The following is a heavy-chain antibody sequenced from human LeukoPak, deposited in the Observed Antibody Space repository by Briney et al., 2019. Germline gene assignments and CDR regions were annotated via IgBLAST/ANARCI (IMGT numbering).Heavy chain of an antibody. V-gene: IGHV3-48*01. D-gene: IGHD3-22*01. J-gene: IGHJ3*02. CDR2: ISSSSSTI. CDR1: GFTFSSYS. Sequence: GGSLRLSCAASGFTFSSYSMNWVRQAPGKGLEWVSYISSSSSTIYYADSVKGRFTISRDNAKNSLYLQMNSLRTEDTAVYYCARNEPQYYYDSSGYPYDAFDIWGQGTMVTVSS. CDR3: ARNEPQYYYDSSGYPYDAFDI.